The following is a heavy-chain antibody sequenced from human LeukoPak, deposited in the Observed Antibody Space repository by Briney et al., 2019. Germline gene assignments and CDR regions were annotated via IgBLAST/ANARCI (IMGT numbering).Heavy chain of an antibody. J-gene: IGHJ4*03. CDR2: INHRGDT. Sequence: SETLSLTPFVYGWTFSAINWVWLRQSPGKGLEWIAEINHRGDTNYNPSIKSRVTISVDTSKNQFSLKVRSLTAADTAVYYCARGRTTGETGYFGFWGQGTLVTVSS. V-gene: IGHV4-34*01. CDR3: ARGRTTGETGYFGF. D-gene: IGHD1-1*01. CDR1: GWTFSAIN.